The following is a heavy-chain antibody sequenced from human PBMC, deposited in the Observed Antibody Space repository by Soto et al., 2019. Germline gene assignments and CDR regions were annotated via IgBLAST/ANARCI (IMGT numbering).Heavy chain of an antibody. CDR2: SSSSSSTI. CDR3: ARDDFPRRALITFFGVVNPQFGMVV. Sequence: PGGTLRLSCAASRFTLSSYSMNWVRQAPKKGLEWVSYSSSSSSTIYYADSLKGRFTISRDNAKNSLYLQMNSLRDEDTAVYYCARDDFPRRALITFFGVVNPQFGMVVWGQGTTVSVSS. J-gene: IGHJ6*02. D-gene: IGHD3-3*01. CDR1: RFTLSSYS. V-gene: IGHV3-48*02.